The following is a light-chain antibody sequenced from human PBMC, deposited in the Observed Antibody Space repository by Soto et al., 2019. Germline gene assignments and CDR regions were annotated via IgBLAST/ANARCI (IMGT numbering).Light chain of an antibody. V-gene: IGLV2-23*01. J-gene: IGLJ3*02. CDR2: EAT. CDR3: CSYAGSGTWV. Sequence: QSVLTQPASVSGSPGQSITISCIGSSSDIGTYILVSWYQQHPGKAPKLIIYEATYRPSGVSHRFSGSKSGNTASLTISGLQADDEADYYCCSYAGSGTWVFGGGTKLTVL. CDR1: SSDIGTYIL.